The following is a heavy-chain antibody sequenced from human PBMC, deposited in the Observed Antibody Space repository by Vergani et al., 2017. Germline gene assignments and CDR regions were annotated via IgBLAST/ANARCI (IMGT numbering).Heavy chain of an antibody. CDR2: INPNSDGT. CDR1: GYTFTDYF. Sequence: QVQLVQSGAEVKKPGASVKVSCKASGYTFTDYFMHWVRQAPGQGLEWMGWINPNSDGTDYAQKFQGRVTMTRDTSISTAYMELSRLRSDDTAVYYCARDPNFYDSSYYPADAFDIWGQGTVVTVSS. V-gene: IGHV1-2*02. J-gene: IGHJ3*02. CDR3: ARDPNFYDSSYYPADAFDI. D-gene: IGHD3-22*01.